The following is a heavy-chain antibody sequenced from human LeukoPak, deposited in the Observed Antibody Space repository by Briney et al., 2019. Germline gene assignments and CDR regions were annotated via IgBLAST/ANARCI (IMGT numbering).Heavy chain of an antibody. CDR3: ARDRDYAFDS. Sequence: GGSLRLSCAASGFTFSIYSMNWVRQAPGKGLEWVSYIGGTHSNIYYADSVKGHFTISRDDAKNSLYLQMNSLRDEDTAVYYCARDRDYAFDSWGQGTLVTVSS. J-gene: IGHJ4*02. CDR1: GFTFSIYS. CDR2: IGGTHSNI. D-gene: IGHD4-17*01. V-gene: IGHV3-48*02.